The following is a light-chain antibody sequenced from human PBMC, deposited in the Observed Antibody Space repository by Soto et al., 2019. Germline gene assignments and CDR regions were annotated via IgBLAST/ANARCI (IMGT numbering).Light chain of an antibody. CDR1: QGVSRK. CDR3: QHYNGYPYT. CDR2: GAS. V-gene: IGKV3-15*01. J-gene: IGKJ2*01. Sequence: DIVMTQSPATLSVAPGERVTFSCRASQGVSRKLAWYQHKPGQAPRLLISGASTGATGIPARFSGSGSGTEFTLTISSLQAEDFATYFCQHYNGYPYTFGPGTKLEI.